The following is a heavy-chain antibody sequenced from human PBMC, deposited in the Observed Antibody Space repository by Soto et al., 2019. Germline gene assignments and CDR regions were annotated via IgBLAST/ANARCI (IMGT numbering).Heavy chain of an antibody. CDR1: GFTFSSYA. CDR2: ISGSGGST. CDR3: ATYIAVAGPLDY. J-gene: IGHJ4*02. Sequence: QPGGSLRLSCAASGFTFSSYAMSWVRQAPGKGLEWVSAISGSGGSTYYADSVKGRFTISRDSSKNTLYLQMNSLRVEDTAVYYCATYIAVAGPLDYWGQGTLVTVSS. V-gene: IGHV3-23*01. D-gene: IGHD6-19*01.